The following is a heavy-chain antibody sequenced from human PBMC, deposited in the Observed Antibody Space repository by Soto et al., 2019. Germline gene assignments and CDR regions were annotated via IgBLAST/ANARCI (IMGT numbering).Heavy chain of an antibody. V-gene: IGHV3-7*03. CDR1: GVTFSMYS. CDR2: IPQEGVDG. Sequence: VSLRLSCEVSGVTFSMYSMSWVHQSPGKGLEWVAKIPQEGVDGHYADSVKGRFTISRDNGKNSLYLQLNNLRAEDTAVYYCARDHLILPAHDFFYGSDVWGRGATVTVSS. CDR3: ARDHLILPAHDFFYGSDV. D-gene: IGHD2-21*02. J-gene: IGHJ6*02.